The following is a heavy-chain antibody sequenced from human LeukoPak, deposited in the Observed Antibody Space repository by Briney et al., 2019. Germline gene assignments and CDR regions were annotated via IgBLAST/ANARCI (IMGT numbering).Heavy chain of an antibody. CDR2: IYYSGST. CDR3: ARAGRTFSGGWFDP. V-gene: IGHV4-59*01. J-gene: IGHJ5*02. D-gene: IGHD3-16*01. CDR1: GGSISSYY. Sequence: SETLSLTCTVSGGSISSYYWSWIRQPPGKGLEWIGYIYYSGSTNYNPSLKSRVTISVDTSKNQFSLKPSSVTAADTAVYYCARAGRTFSGGWFDPWGQGTLVTVSS.